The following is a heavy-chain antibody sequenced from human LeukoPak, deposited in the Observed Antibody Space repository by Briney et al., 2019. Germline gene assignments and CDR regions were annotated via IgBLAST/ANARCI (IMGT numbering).Heavy chain of an antibody. CDR2: IYYSGST. D-gene: IGHD3-16*01. Sequence: SETLSLTCTVSGGSISSSSYYWGWIRQPPGKGLEWIGSIYYSGSTYYNPSLKSRVTISVDTSKNQFSLKLSSVTAADTAVYYCARRGLRQNWFDPWGQGTLVTVSS. J-gene: IGHJ5*02. CDR1: GGSISSSSYY. CDR3: ARRGLRQNWFDP. V-gene: IGHV4-39*01.